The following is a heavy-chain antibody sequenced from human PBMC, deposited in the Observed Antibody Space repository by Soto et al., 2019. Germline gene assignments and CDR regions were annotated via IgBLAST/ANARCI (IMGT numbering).Heavy chain of an antibody. CDR2: IHSGGSV. J-gene: IGHJ6*03. D-gene: IGHD3-9*01. CDR3: ATSLLTFTGYYMNFYMDV. Sequence: EVQLVESGGGLVQPGGSLRLSCAASGFTVSSHYMTWVRQAPGKGLEWVSVIHSGGSVYYADSVKGRFTISRDNSKNTLDVQMNSLRAEDTAVYYCATSLLTFTGYYMNFYMDVWGKGPTVTVSS. CDR1: GFTVSSHY. V-gene: IGHV3-66*01.